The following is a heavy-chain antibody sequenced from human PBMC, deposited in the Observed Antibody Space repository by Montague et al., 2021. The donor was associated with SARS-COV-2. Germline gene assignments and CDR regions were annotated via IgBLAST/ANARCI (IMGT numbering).Heavy chain of an antibody. CDR1: DGSISSPDYY. CDR3: ARRPAPLLHLDWSQSYYDYYGLDV. V-gene: IGHV4-39*01. Sequence: SETLSLTCTVSDGSISSPDYYWGWIRQSPGKGLEWIGSISYAGRTYYNPSLRSRVAISVDTAQKQFSLTLTSVTAADTAVYYCARRPAPLLHLDWSQSYYDYYGLDVRGQGTTVVVS. D-gene: IGHD3/OR15-3a*01. CDR2: ISYAGRT. J-gene: IGHJ6*02.